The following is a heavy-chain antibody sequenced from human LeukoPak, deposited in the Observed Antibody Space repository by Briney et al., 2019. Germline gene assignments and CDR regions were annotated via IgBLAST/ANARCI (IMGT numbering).Heavy chain of an antibody. Sequence: PSETLSLTCNVSGGSVRGYYWSWIRQPPGKGLEWIGYIYSSGSTNYNPSLKSRVTMSVDTSKNQFSLKVSSVTAADTAVYYCARVFDSGSQAYFYYMDVWGKGTTVTISS. V-gene: IGHV4-59*02. CDR1: GGSVRGYY. CDR2: IYSSGST. D-gene: IGHD3-10*01. J-gene: IGHJ6*03. CDR3: ARVFDSGSQAYFYYMDV.